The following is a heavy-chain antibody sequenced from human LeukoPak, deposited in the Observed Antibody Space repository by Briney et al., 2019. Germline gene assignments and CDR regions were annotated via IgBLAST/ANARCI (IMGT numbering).Heavy chain of an antibody. D-gene: IGHD4-11*01. J-gene: IGHJ4*02. V-gene: IGHV1-18*01. Sequence: ASVKVSCKASGGTFSSYAISWVRQAPGQGLEWMGWISAYNGNTNYAQKLQGRVTMTTDTSTSTAYMELRSLRSDDTAVYYCARDRTTVTPTVVDYWGQGTLVTVSS. CDR1: GGTFSSYA. CDR2: ISAYNGNT. CDR3: ARDRTTVTPTVVDY.